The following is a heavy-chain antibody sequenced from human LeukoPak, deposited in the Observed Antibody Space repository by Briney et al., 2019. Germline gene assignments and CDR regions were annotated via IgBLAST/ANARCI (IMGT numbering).Heavy chain of an antibody. V-gene: IGHV3-30*18. CDR2: ISYDGSNK. CDR3: SKAGDTNYYRHGDY. J-gene: IGHJ4*02. D-gene: IGHD4-11*01. Sequence: GGSLRLSCAASGFTFSSYGMHWVRRAPGKGLEWVAVISYDGSNKYYADSVKGRFTISRDNAKNTVYLQMNNLRGEDTALYYCSKAGDTNYYRHGDYWGQGTLVTVSS. CDR1: GFTFSSYG.